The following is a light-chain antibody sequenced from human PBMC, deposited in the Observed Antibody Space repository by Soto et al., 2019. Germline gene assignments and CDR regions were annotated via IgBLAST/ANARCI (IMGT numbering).Light chain of an antibody. CDR3: QHWTFLPIT. J-gene: IGKJ4*02. Sequence: SVLILSPKTLSLSPGAGATLSCRASQDVSFSLAWYEQRPGRASRLLIHDASNRAAGIPARFSGSGSGTDFTLTICIVEAEDFTGYNSQHWTFLPITFGGGT. V-gene: IGKV3-11*01. CDR1: QDVSFS. CDR2: DAS.